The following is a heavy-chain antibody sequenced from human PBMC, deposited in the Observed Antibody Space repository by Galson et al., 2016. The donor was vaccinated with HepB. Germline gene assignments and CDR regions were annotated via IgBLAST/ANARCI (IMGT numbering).Heavy chain of an antibody. CDR3: AKGQQLAYFDY. D-gene: IGHD6-13*01. V-gene: IGHV3-23*01. CDR2: IGGSDGST. CDR1: GFTFGSYA. Sequence: SLRLSCAASGFTFGSYAMSWVRQAPGKGLEWVSAIGGSDGSTYYADSVKGRFTISRDNSKNTLYLQMNSLRAEDTAVYYCAKGQQLAYFDYWGQGTLVTVSS. J-gene: IGHJ4*02.